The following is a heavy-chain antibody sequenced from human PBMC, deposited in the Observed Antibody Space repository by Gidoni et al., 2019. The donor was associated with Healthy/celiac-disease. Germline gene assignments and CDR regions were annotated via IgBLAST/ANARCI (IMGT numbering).Heavy chain of an antibody. CDR2: ISGSGGST. V-gene: IGHV3-23*01. D-gene: IGHD2-2*02. CDR3: AKRPCSSTSCYRSWFDP. Sequence: EVQLLESGGCLVQPGGSLRLSCPASGFTFRSYAMSWVRQAPGKGLEWVSAISGSGGSTYYADSVKGRFTISRDNAKNTLYLQMNSLRAEDTAVYYCAKRPCSSTSCYRSWFDPWGQGTLVTVSS. CDR1: GFTFRSYA. J-gene: IGHJ5*02.